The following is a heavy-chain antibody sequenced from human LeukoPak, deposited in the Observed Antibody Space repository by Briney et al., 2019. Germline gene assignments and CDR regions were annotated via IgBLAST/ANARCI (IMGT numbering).Heavy chain of an antibody. Sequence: ASVKVSCKASGGTLSSYAVSWVRQAPGQGLEWMGGIIPFFGTTKYSQKFQDRITLTADQSTSTAYMELRSLTSEDTAVYYCARDGSRGADFGFFPLYYFDYWGQGTLVTVSS. J-gene: IGHJ4*02. CDR2: IIPFFGTT. V-gene: IGHV1-69*13. D-gene: IGHD3-10*01. CDR1: GGTLSSYA. CDR3: ARDGSRGADFGFFPLYYFDY.